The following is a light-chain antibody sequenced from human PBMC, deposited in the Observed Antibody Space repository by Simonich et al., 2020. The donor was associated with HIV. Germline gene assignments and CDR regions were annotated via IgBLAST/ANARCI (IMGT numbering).Light chain of an antibody. CDR2: EGS. CDR1: SRDVWRYNL. Sequence: QSALTQPASVSGSPGQSITISCTGTSRDVWRYNLVSWYQQHPGKAPKRMIYEGSQRPSGVSNRFSGSKSGNTSSLTIAGLQAEDEADYYCCAYAGSSTVVFGGGTKLTVL. J-gene: IGLJ2*01. V-gene: IGLV2-23*01. CDR3: CAYAGSSTVV.